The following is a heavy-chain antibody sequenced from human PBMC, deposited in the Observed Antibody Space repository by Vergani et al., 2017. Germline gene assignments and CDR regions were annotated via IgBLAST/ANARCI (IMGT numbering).Heavy chain of an antibody. Sequence: QVPLVESGGGVVQPGRSLRLSCAASGFTFNQYGMHWVRQAPRKGLEWVAVTWYDGNNKQYEDSVKGRFTISRDNSKSTMYLQMNSLRDEDTGVYYCARDLRLLYTRFDPWGQGTLVTVSS. CDR3: ARDLRLLYTRFDP. J-gene: IGHJ5*02. D-gene: IGHD3-16*01. V-gene: IGHV3-33*01. CDR1: GFTFNQYG. CDR2: TWYDGNNK.